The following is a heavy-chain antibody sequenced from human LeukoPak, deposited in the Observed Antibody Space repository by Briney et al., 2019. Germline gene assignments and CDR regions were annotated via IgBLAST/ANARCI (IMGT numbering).Heavy chain of an antibody. V-gene: IGHV6-1*01. Sequence: SQTLSLTCAISGDSVSSNSAAWNWIRQSPSRGLEWLGRTYYRSKWYNDYAVSVKSRITINPDTSKIQFSLQLNSVTPEDTAVYYCAKQDWAVAWRRWFDPWGQGTLVTVSS. CDR3: AKQDWAVAWRRWFDP. CDR2: TYYRSKWYN. CDR1: GDSVSSNSAA. D-gene: IGHD6-19*01. J-gene: IGHJ5*02.